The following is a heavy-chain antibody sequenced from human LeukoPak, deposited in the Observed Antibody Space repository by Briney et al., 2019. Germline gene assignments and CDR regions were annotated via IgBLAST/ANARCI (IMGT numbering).Heavy chain of an antibody. J-gene: IGHJ4*02. V-gene: IGHV4-61*01. CDR1: GGSVSSGSYF. Sequence: SETLSLTCTVSGGSVSSGSYFWTWIRQSPGKRLEYVGYIYDSGRTNYNPSLKSRVTISKDTSKNQFSLKLSSVTAADSAVYCCARDRLGGYSYVYWGQGSLVTVSS. CDR2: IYDSGRT. D-gene: IGHD5-12*01. CDR3: ARDRLGGYSYVY.